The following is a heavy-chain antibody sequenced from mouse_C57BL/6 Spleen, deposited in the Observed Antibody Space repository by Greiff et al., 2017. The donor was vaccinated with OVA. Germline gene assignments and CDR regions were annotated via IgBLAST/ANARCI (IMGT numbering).Heavy chain of an antibody. D-gene: IGHD1-1*01. CDR2: ISSGSSTI. V-gene: IGHV5-17*01. Sequence: EVQVVESGGGLVKPGGSLKLSCAASGFTFSDYGMHWVRQAPEKGLEWVAYISSGSSTIYYADTVKGRFTISRDNAKNTLFLQMTSLRSEDTAMYYCARTYYGSGGFAYWGQGTLVTVSA. CDR3: ARTYYGSGGFAY. CDR1: GFTFSDYG. J-gene: IGHJ3*01.